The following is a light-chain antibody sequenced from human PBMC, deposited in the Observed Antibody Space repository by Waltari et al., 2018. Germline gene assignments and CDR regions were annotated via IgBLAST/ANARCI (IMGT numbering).Light chain of an antibody. J-gene: IGKJ4*01. V-gene: IGKV2-28*01. CDR2: LGS. CDR3: MQALQTPLT. CDR1: QSLLHSNGYNY. Sequence: DIVMTQSPLSLPVTPGEPAHISCRSSQSLLHSNGYNYLDWYLQKPGQSPQLLIYLGSNRASGVPDRFSGSGSGTDFTLKISRVEAEDVRVFYCMQALQTPLTFGGGTKVEIK.